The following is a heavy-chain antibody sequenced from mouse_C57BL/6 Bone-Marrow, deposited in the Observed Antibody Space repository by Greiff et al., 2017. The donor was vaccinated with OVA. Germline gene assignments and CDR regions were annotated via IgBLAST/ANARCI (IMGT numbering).Heavy chain of an antibody. CDR3: AREDLFDWYFDV. Sequence: QVQLQQPGAELVMPGASVKLSCKASGYTFTSYWMHWVKQRPGQGLEWIGEIDPSDSYTNYNQKFKGKSTLTVDKPSSTAYMQLSSLTSEDSAVYYCAREDLFDWYFDVWGTGTTVTVSS. CDR2: IDPSDSYT. V-gene: IGHV1-69*01. J-gene: IGHJ1*03. CDR1: GYTFTSYW.